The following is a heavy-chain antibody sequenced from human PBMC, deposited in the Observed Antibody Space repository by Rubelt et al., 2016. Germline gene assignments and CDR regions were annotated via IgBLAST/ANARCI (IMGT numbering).Heavy chain of an antibody. V-gene: IGHV1-2*02. CDR1: YTFTGYY. J-gene: IGHJ5*02. Sequence: YTFTGYYMHWVRQAPGQGLEWMGWINPNSGGTNYAQKFQGRVTMTRDTSISTAYMELRSLRSDDTAVYYCAREEGLYCSGGSCYSNRIQNWFDPWGQGTLVTVSS. D-gene: IGHD2-15*01. CDR2: INPNSGGT. CDR3: AREEGLYCSGGSCYSNRIQNWFDP.